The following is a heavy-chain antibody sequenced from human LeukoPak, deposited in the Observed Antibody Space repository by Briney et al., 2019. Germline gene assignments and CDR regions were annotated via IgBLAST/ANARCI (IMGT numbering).Heavy chain of an antibody. D-gene: IGHD2-2*01. CDR2: IYYSGST. V-gene: IGHV4-31*03. CDR1: GGSISSGGYY. Sequence: SQTLSLTCTVSGGSISSGGYYWSWIRQHPGKGLEWIGYIYYSGSTYYNPSLKSRVTISVDTSKNQFSLKLSSVTAADTAVYYCARKVVRCSSTSCPNWFDPWGQGTLVTVSS. CDR3: ARKVVRCSSTSCPNWFDP. J-gene: IGHJ5*02.